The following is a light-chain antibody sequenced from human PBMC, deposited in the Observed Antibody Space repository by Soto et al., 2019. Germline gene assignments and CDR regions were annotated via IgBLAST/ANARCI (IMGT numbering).Light chain of an antibody. V-gene: IGKV3-20*01. CDR1: QRVYSSY. CDR2: GAS. J-gene: IGKJ5*01. CDR3: QQSGYSPIT. Sequence: ENVLTQSPGTLSLSPGERATLSCRASQRVYSSYLAWYQQKPGQAPRLLMFGASSRATGIPDRFSGSGSGTDFTLTIYRLEPEDFAVYYCQQSGYSPITFGQGTRLEIK.